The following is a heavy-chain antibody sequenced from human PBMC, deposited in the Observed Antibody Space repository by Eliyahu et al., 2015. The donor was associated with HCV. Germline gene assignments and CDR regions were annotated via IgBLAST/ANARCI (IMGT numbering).Heavy chain of an antibody. J-gene: IGHJ4*02. V-gene: IGHV3-23*01. Sequence: EVQLLESGGGLVQPGGSLRLSCAASGFPFSSYAMXWVRQAPGKGLEWVSAISGSGGSTYYADSVKGRFTISRDNSKNTLYLQMNSLRAEDTAVYYCAKDGWTETGEDYWGQGTLVTVSS. D-gene: IGHD7-27*01. CDR3: AKDGWTETGEDY. CDR1: GFPFSSYA. CDR2: ISGSGGST.